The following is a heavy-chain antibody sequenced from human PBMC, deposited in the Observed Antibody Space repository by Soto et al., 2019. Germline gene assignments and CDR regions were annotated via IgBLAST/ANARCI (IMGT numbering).Heavy chain of an antibody. V-gene: IGHV3-23*01. CDR2: ISGSGGST. Sequence: EVQLLESGGGLVQPGGSLRLSCAASGFTFSSYAMSWVRQAPGKGLEWVSAISGSGGSTYYADSVKGRFTISRDNSKNTLYLRMHSLRAEDTAVYYCAKDIDGGNSFDAFDIWVHGTMVTVSS. J-gene: IGHJ3*02. CDR1: GFTFSSYA. CDR3: AKDIDGGNSFDAFDI. D-gene: IGHD2-21*02.